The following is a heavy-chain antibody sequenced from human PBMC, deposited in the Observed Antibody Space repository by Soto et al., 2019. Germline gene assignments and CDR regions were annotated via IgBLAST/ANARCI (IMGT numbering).Heavy chain of an antibody. D-gene: IGHD5-18*01. J-gene: IGHJ4*02. V-gene: IGHV3-73*02. CDR3: PARRDWTAVDPLEY. Sequence: EVQLVESGGGLVQPGGSLKVSCAASGFTFSDSAMHWVRQASGKGLEWVGRIRNKGNNYATAYTASVKGRFTISRDDSXTTVYLQMNSLNIDDAAVYYCPARRDWTAVDPLEYWGLGTPVTVSS. CDR2: IRNKGNNYAT. CDR1: GFTFSDSA.